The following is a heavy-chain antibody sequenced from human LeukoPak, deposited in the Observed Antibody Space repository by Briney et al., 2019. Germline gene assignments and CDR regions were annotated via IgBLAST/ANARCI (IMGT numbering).Heavy chain of an antibody. J-gene: IGHJ4*02. V-gene: IGHV4-34*01. Sequence: SETLSLTCAVYGGSFSGFYWTWIRQPPGKGLEWIGQINHSRSTHYNPSLKSRVTISVDTSKNQFSLKLSSVTAADTAVYYCARDLGGHFDYWGQGTLVTVSS. CDR1: GGSFSGFY. CDR3: ARDLGGHFDY. CDR2: INHSRST. D-gene: IGHD3-10*01.